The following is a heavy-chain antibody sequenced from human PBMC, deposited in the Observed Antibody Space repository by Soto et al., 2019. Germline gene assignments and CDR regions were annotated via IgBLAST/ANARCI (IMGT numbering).Heavy chain of an antibody. Sequence: QVQLVQSGAEVKKPGSSVKVSCKASGGTFSSYAISWVRQAPGQGLEWMGGIIPIFGTANYAQKCRGRVAITADKSTSTAYMELSSLRSEDTAVYYCAIGPLRGSTGRFDYWGQGTLVTVSS. J-gene: IGHJ4*02. D-gene: IGHD3-10*01. V-gene: IGHV1-69*06. CDR3: AIGPLRGSTGRFDY. CDR1: GGTFSSYA. CDR2: IIPIFGTA.